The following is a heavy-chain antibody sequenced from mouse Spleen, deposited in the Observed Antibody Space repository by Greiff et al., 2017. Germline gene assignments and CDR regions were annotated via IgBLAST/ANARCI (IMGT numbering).Heavy chain of an antibody. V-gene: IGHV5-12*02. CDR3: ARERSNYYTMDY. CDR2: ISNGGGGT. D-gene: IGHD2-5*01. J-gene: IGHJ4*01. CDR1: GFIFSDYY. Sequence: EVQLVESGGGLVQPGGSLKLSCATSGFIFSDYYMYWVRQTPEKRLEWVAYISNGGGGTYYLDTVKGRFTISRDNAENTLYLQMSRLKSEDTAMYYCARERSNYYTMDYWGQGTSVTVSS.